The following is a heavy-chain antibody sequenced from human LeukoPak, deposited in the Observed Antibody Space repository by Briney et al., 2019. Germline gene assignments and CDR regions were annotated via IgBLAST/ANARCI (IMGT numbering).Heavy chain of an antibody. D-gene: IGHD5-12*01. CDR1: GFTFSSYG. Sequence: PGGSLRLSCAASGFTFSSYGMYWVRQAPGKGLEWVAVISYDGSNKYCADSVKGRFTVSRDNSKNTLYLQMKSLRAEDTAVYYCAKGGGYEAQYYYYYLDVWGKGTTVTISS. CDR3: AKGGGYEAQYYYYYLDV. CDR2: ISYDGSNK. V-gene: IGHV3-30*18. J-gene: IGHJ6*03.